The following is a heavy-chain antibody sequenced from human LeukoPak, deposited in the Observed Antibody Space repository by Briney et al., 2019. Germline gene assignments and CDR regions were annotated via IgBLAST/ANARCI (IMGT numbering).Heavy chain of an antibody. Sequence: ASVKVSCTVSGYTFTSNYMHYERQCPRQELEWILKINPSGGSTSYAPKCQGRVPMTRDTSTSTVYMELSSLRSEDTAVYYCARDSPYYYDSSGYYGAIRYGGQGTLVTVSS. CDR2: INPSGGST. CDR3: ARDSPYYYDSSGYYGAIRY. CDR1: GYTFTSNY. D-gene: IGHD3-22*01. V-gene: IGHV1-46*01. J-gene: IGHJ4*02.